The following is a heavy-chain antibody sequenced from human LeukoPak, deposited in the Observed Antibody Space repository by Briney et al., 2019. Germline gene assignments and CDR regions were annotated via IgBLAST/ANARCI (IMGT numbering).Heavy chain of an antibody. CDR2: ISSSSSYI. D-gene: IGHD4-17*01. V-gene: IGHV3-21*04. CDR1: GFTFNTYS. J-gene: IGHJ6*03. Sequence: PGGSLRLSCAASGFTFNTYSMNWVRQAPGKGLEWVSSISSSSSYIFYADSVKGRFTISRDNAKNSLYLQMNSLRAEDTAVYYCAKGTVTIRSYYYYYMDVWGKGTTVTVSS. CDR3: AKGTVTIRSYYYYYMDV.